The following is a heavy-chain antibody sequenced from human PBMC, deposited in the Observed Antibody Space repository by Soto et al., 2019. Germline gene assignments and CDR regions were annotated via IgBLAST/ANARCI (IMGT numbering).Heavy chain of an antibody. CDR2: ISSSSSYI. D-gene: IGHD2-2*01. J-gene: IGHJ4*02. CDR1: GFTFSSYS. V-gene: IGHV3-21*01. Sequence: EVQLVESGGGLVKPGGSLRLSCAASGFTFSSYSMNWVRQAPGKGLEWVSSISSSSSYIYYADSVKGRFTISRDNAENSLYLQMNSLRAEDTAVYYCARGSAAIGVTPFDYWGQGSLVTVSS. CDR3: ARGSAAIGVTPFDY.